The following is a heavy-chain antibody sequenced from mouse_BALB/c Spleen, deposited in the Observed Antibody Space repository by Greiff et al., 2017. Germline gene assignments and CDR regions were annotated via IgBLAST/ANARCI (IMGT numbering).Heavy chain of an antibody. CDR3: TGYYYGSSYYFDY. V-gene: IGHV6-6*02. Sequence: EVKLVEPGGGLVQPGGSMKLSCVASGFTFSNYWMNWVRQSPEKGLEWVAEIRLKSNNYATHYAESVKGRFTISRDDSKSSVYLQMNNLRAEDTGIYYCTGYYYGSSYYFDYWGQGTTLTVSS. CDR2: IRLKSNNYAT. J-gene: IGHJ2*01. CDR1: GFTFSNYW. D-gene: IGHD1-1*01.